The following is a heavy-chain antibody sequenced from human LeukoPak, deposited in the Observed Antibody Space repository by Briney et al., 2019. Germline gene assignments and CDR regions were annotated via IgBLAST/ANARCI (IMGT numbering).Heavy chain of an antibody. CDR2: ISGSGGST. V-gene: IGHV3-23*01. J-gene: IGHJ4*02. CDR1: GFTFSSYA. D-gene: IGHD3-22*01. CDR3: AKDINYYDSSGYYPSFDY. Sequence: QSGGSLRLSCAASGFTFSSYAMSWVRQAPGKGLEWVSAISGSGGSTYYADSVKGRFTISRDNSKNTLYLQMNSLRAEDTAVYYCAKDINYYDSSGYYPSFDYWGQGTLVTVSS.